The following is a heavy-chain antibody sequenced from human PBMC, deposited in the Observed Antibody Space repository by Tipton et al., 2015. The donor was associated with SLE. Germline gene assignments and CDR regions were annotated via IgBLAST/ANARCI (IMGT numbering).Heavy chain of an antibody. V-gene: IGHV3-74*01. CDR3: ARSGGAGDLEY. Sequence: RLSCAASGFSFNTYAMSWVRQAPGKGLEWVSHINGDGSSIRYGDSVKGRFIISRDNAKNTLYLQMNSLRAEDTAVYYCARSGGAGDLEYWGQRTLVTVSS. CDR1: GFSFNTYA. CDR2: INGDGSSI. J-gene: IGHJ4*02. D-gene: IGHD3-16*01.